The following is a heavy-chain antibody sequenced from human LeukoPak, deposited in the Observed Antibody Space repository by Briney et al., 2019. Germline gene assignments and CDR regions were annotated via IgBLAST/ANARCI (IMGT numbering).Heavy chain of an antibody. CDR2: IRYDGNNK. D-gene: IGHD6-19*01. CDR3: AKSIAVAGFGGGRIFDY. V-gene: IGHV3-30*02. Sequence: PGGSLRLSCAASGFTFSSYWMSWVRQAPGKGLEWVAFIRYDGNNKYYADSVKGRFTISRDNSKNMLYLQMNSLRVDDTDVYYCAKSIAVAGFGGGRIFDYWGQGTLVTVSS. J-gene: IGHJ4*02. CDR1: GFTFSSYW.